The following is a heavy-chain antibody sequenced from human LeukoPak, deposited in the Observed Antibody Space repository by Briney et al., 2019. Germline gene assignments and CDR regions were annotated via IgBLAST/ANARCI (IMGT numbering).Heavy chain of an antibody. CDR2: INPNSGGT. V-gene: IGHV1-2*02. J-gene: IGHJ6*03. CDR3: ARDLVTMIVVPRGMDV. Sequence: ASVKVSCKASGYTFTGYYMHWVRQAPGQGLEWMGWINPNSGGTNYAQKFQGRVTMTRDTSISTAYMELSRLRSDDTAVYYCARDLVTMIVVPRGMDVWAKGPRSPSP. D-gene: IGHD3-22*01. CDR1: GYTFTGYY.